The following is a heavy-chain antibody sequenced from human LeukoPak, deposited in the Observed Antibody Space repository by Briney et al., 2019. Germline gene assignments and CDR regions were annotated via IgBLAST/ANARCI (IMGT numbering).Heavy chain of an antibody. CDR1: GGTFSSYA. J-gene: IGHJ6*02. D-gene: IGHD3-10*01. Sequence: SVKVSCKASGGTFSSYAISWVRQAPGQGLEWMGRIIPILGIANYAQKFQGRVTITADKSTSTAYMELSSLRSEDTAVYYCAATYYYGSGSYRPARYYYYGMDVWGQGTTVTVSS. CDR2: IIPILGIA. CDR3: AATYYYGSGSYRPARYYYYGMDV. V-gene: IGHV1-69*04.